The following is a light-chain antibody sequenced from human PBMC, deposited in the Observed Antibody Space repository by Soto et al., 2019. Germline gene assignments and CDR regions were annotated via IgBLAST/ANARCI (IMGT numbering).Light chain of an antibody. Sequence: EIVLSQSPGTLSLSPGERATLSCRASQSVRSSYLAWYQQKPGQAPRLLIYGASSRATGIPDRFTGSGSGTDFTLTISRLEPEDSAVYYCQHYDSLSFGQGTKV. CDR1: QSVRSSY. J-gene: IGKJ1*01. CDR2: GAS. V-gene: IGKV3-20*01. CDR3: QHYDSLS.